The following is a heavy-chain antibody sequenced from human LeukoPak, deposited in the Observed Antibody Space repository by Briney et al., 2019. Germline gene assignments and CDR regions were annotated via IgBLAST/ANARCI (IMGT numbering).Heavy chain of an antibody. V-gene: IGHV4-39*07. J-gene: IGHJ6*03. CDR3: SRLIVDYYYYMDV. D-gene: IGHD1-26*01. Sequence: SETLSLTCTVSGGSISSFDYYWGWIRQPPGKGLEWIESIYYSGSTYYNPSRKSRATISLDTSKNQFSLKLNSVTAADTAVYYCSRLIVDYYYYMDVWGKGTTVTVSS. CDR1: GGSISSFDYY. CDR2: IYYSGST.